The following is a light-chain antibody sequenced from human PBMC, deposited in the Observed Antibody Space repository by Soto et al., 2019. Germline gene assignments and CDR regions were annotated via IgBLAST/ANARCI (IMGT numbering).Light chain of an antibody. CDR1: SSDL. Sequence: QSALTQPASVSGSPGQSITISCIGTSSDLVSWYQQHPGKAPKLIIYEVNNSPSGVSNRFAGSKSGNTASLTISRLQAEDEADYYCSSNAGSTFVVVFGGGTQLTVL. J-gene: IGLJ2*01. CDR3: SSNAGSTFVVV. V-gene: IGLV2-14*01. CDR2: EVN.